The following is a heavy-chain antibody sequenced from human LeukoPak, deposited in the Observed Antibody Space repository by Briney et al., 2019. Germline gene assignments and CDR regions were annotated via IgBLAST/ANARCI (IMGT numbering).Heavy chain of an antibody. CDR2: IYSGGST. D-gene: IGHD3-22*01. V-gene: IGHV3-53*01. Sequence: GGSLRLSCAASGFSVSHNYMSWVRQAPGKGLEWVSIIYSGGSTYYADSVKGRFTISRDKSKNTVHLQMNSLRDEDTAVYYCARAESNGYQRQFDYWGQGTLVTVSS. J-gene: IGHJ4*02. CDR1: GFSVSHNY. CDR3: ARAESNGYQRQFDY.